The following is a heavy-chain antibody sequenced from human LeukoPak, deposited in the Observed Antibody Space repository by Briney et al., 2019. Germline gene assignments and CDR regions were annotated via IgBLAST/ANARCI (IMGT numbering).Heavy chain of an antibody. J-gene: IGHJ4*02. Sequence: PGGSLRLSCAASGFSVTNNYMSWVRQAPGKGLEWVSVFYVGGATSYADSVKGRFTISRDNSENTLYLQMKSLRAEDTAVYYCARGDGYNFFDYWGQGTLVTVSS. V-gene: IGHV3-53*01. D-gene: IGHD5-24*01. CDR3: ARGDGYNFFDY. CDR1: GFSVTNNY. CDR2: FYVGGAT.